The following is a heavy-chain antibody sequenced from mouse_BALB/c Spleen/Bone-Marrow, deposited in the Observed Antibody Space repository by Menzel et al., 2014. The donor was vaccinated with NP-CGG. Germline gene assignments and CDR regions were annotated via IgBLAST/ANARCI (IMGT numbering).Heavy chain of an antibody. CDR1: GFTFSDYG. V-gene: IGHV5-15*02. Sequence: EVQLVESGGGLVQPGGSRKLSCAASGFTFSDYGMAWVRQAPGKGPEWVAFISNLAYSIYYADTVTGRFTISRENAKNTLYLEMSGLRSEDTAMYYCARGGKIYYAMDYWGQGTSVTVSS. J-gene: IGHJ4*01. CDR3: ARGGKIYYAMDY. CDR2: ISNLAYSI.